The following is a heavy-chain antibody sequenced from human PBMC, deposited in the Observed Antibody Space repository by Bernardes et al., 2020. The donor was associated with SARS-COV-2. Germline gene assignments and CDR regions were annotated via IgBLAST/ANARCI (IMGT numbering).Heavy chain of an antibody. V-gene: IGHV4-59*08. Sequence: SETLSLTCTVSGGSISSYYWSWIRQPPGKGLEWIGYIYYSGSTNYNPSLKSRVTISVDTSKNQFSLKLSSVTAADTAVYYCARFGYSYGLGHDYWGQGTLVTVSS. J-gene: IGHJ4*02. CDR1: GGSISSYY. CDR3: ARFGYSYGLGHDY. D-gene: IGHD5-18*01. CDR2: IYYSGST.